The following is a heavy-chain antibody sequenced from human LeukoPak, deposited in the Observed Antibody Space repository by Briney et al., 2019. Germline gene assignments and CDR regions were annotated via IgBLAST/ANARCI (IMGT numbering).Heavy chain of an antibody. D-gene: IGHD3-3*01. Sequence: SETLSLTCTVSGGSISSYYWSWIRQPPGKGLEWIGYIYYSGSTNYNPSLKSRVTISVDTSKNQFSLKLSSVTAADTAVYYCARTIFGVGRGLTDFDYWGQGTLVTVSS. CDR2: IYYSGST. CDR1: GGSISSYY. CDR3: ARTIFGVGRGLTDFDY. J-gene: IGHJ4*02. V-gene: IGHV4-59*01.